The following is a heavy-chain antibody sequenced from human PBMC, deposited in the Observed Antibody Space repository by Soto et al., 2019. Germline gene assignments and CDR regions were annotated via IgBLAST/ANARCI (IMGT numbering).Heavy chain of an antibody. CDR1: GYTFTSYA. CDR2: INAGNGNT. J-gene: IGHJ6*02. V-gene: IGHV1-3*01. CDR3: ARDPYGSGSYYNHYYYGMDV. Sequence: ASAKVSCKASGYTFTSYAMHWVRQAPGQRLEWMGWINAGNGNTKYSQKIQGRVTITRDTSASTAYMELSSLRSEDTAVYYCARDPYGSGSYYNHYYYGMDVWG. D-gene: IGHD3-10*01.